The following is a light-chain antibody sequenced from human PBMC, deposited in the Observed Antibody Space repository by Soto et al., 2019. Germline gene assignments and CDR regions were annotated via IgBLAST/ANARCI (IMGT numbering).Light chain of an antibody. CDR2: GAS. V-gene: IGKV3-20*01. CDR1: QSVGSNY. J-gene: IGKJ1*01. CDR3: QQYGSSIQT. Sequence: EIVLTQFPGTLSLSPGERATLSCRASQSVGSNYLAWYQQRPGQPPNLLIFGASHRAPDIPDRFSGSGSGTDFTLTICRLEPEDFAVYYCQQYGSSIQTFGQGTKVDIK.